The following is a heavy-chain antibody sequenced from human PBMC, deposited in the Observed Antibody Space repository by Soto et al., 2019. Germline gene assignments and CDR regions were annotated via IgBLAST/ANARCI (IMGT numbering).Heavy chain of an antibody. CDR1: RFTFSTYE. J-gene: IGHJ4*02. CDR3: VRYCSTTLCNGVATRTFDY. CDR2: ISTSGSTV. V-gene: IGHV3-48*03. D-gene: IGHD2-2*01. Sequence: EVQLVESGGALVQPGGSLRLSCAASRFTFSTYEVNWVRQAPGKGLEWVSYISTSGSTVYYADSVKGRFTISRDNTRNSLYLQMNSLRDEDTALYYCVRYCSTTLCNGVATRTFDYWGQGTLVTVSS.